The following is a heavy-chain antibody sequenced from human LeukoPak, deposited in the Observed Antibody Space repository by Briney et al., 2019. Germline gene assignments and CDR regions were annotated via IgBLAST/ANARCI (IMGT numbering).Heavy chain of an antibody. CDR3: AGALEEVDTAMVSLGFFYYYYMDV. CDR2: ISAYNGNT. Sequence: ASVKVSCKASGYTFTSYGISWVRQAPGQGLEWMGWISAYNGNTNYAQKLQGRVTMTTDTSTSTAYMELRSLRSEDTAVYYCAGALEEVDTAMVSLGFFYYYYMDVWGKGTTVTVSS. CDR1: GYTFTSYG. J-gene: IGHJ6*03. D-gene: IGHD5-18*01. V-gene: IGHV1-18*01.